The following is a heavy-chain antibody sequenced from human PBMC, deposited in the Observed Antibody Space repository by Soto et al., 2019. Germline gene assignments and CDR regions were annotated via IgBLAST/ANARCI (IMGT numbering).Heavy chain of an antibody. Sequence: GGSLRLSCVGSGFTFSNYAMNWVRQAPGKGLEWVSSISGSSTTTHYADSVKGRFTISRDNSRNTLYVQMNSLTAEDTAVYYCTKGSYGDYVEWGPGILVTVSS. CDR2: ISGSSTTT. CDR1: GFTFSNYA. CDR3: TKGSYGDYVE. V-gene: IGHV3-23*01. J-gene: IGHJ4*02. D-gene: IGHD4-17*01.